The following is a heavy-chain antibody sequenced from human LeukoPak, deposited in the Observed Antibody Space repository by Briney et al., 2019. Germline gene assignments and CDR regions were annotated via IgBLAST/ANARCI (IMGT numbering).Heavy chain of an antibody. V-gene: IGHV1-2*02. CDR1: GYTFTGYY. CDR3: ARGGRVYGGNPKYYFNY. D-gene: IGHD4-23*01. J-gene: IGHJ4*02. CDR2: INPNSGGT. Sequence: ASVKVSCKASGYTFTGYYMHWVRQAPGQGLEWMGWINPNSGGTNYAQKFQGRVTMTRDTSISPAYMELSRLRSDDTVVYYCARGGRVYGGNPKYYFNYWGQGTLVTVSS.